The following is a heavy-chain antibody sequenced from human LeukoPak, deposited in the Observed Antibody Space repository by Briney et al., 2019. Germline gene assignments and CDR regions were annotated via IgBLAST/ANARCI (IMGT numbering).Heavy chain of an antibody. CDR3: ARDYWYCYGSGSYYKTLNDAFDI. Sequence: GGSLRLSCAASGFTFSSYSMNWVRQAPGKGLEWVSYISSSSSTIYYADSVKGRFTISRDNAKNSLYLQMNSLRDEDTAVYYCARDYWYCYGSGSYYKTLNDAFDIWGQGTMVTVSS. CDR2: ISSSSSTI. V-gene: IGHV3-48*02. J-gene: IGHJ3*02. D-gene: IGHD3-10*01. CDR1: GFTFSSYS.